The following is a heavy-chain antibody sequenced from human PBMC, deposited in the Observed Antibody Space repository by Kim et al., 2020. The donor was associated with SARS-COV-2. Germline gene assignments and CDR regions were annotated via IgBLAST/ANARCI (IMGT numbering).Heavy chain of an antibody. CDR3: AKDVLLWFGELFGIEYYYGMDV. V-gene: IGHV3-30*18. J-gene: IGHJ6*02. CDR2: ISYDGSNK. D-gene: IGHD3-10*01. CDR1: GFTFSSYG. Sequence: GGSLRLSCAASGFTFSSYGMHWVCQAPGKGLEWVAVISYDGSNKYYADSVKGRFTISRDNSKNTLYLQMNSLRAEDTAVYYCAKDVLLWFGELFGIEYYYGMDVWGQGTTVTVSS.